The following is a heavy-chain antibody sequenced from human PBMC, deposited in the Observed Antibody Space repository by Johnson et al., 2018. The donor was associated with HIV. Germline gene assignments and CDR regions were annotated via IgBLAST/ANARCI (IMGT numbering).Heavy chain of an antibody. CDR3: ARDRPHDDKGYYYVPDAFDI. V-gene: IGHV3-66*01. CDR2: IYTGGST. Sequence: VQLVESGGGLVQPGGSLRLSCAASGFTVSSNYMSWVRQAPGKGLEWVSLIYTGGSTYYADSVKGRFTISRDNSKNTLYLQMNSLGAEDTAVYYCARDRPHDDKGYYYVPDAFDIWGQGTMVTVSS. J-gene: IGHJ3*02. CDR1: GFTVSSNY. D-gene: IGHD3-22*01.